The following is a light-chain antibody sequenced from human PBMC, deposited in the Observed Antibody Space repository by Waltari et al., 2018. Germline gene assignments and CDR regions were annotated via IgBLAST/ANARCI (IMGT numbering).Light chain of an antibody. J-gene: IGKJ1*01. V-gene: IGKV3-20*01. Sequence: LTQSPGTLSLSPGERATLSCRANQNIGTDLVWYQQKPGQPPRLLMYAASRRATGVPDRFSGSGSGTDFSLTISRLEPEDFAVYYCQNHERLPATFGQGTRVEIK. CDR1: QNIGTD. CDR2: AAS. CDR3: QNHERLPAT.